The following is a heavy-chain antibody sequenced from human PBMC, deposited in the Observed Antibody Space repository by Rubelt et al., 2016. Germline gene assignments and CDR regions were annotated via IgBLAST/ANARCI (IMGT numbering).Heavy chain of an antibody. CDR3: GRDIDPASYHTISY. D-gene: IGHD1-14*01. Sequence: EVQLVESGGGLVQPGGSLRLSCAASGFTFSSYWMHWVRQVPGKGLVWISRINSDESRTNYADSVKGRFTISRDNAKNTLYLQMNSLRAEDTAVYFCGRDIDPASYHTISYWGQGTLVTVSS. J-gene: IGHJ4*02. V-gene: IGHV3-74*01. CDR2: INSDESRT. CDR1: GFTFSSYW.